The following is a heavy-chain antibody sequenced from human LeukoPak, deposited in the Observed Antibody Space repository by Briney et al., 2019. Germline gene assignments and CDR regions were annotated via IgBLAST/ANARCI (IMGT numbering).Heavy chain of an antibody. J-gene: IGHJ4*02. Sequence: SETLSLTCAVYGGSSSGYYWSWIRQPPGKGLEWIGEINHSGSTNYNPSLKSRVTISVDTSKNQFSLKLSSVTAADTAVYYCARGRLRYFDWLSYFDYWGQGTLVTVSS. CDR3: ARGRLRYFDWLSYFDY. CDR1: GGSSSGYY. D-gene: IGHD3-9*01. V-gene: IGHV4-34*01. CDR2: INHSGST.